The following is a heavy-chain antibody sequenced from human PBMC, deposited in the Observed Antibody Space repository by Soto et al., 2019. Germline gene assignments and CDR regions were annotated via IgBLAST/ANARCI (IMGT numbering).Heavy chain of an antibody. Sequence: ASVKVSCKASGGTFSSYAISWVRQAPGQGLEWMGGIIPIFGTANYAQKFQGRVTITADESTSTAYMELSSLRSEDTAVYYCARVKRTTASPSFDYWGQGTLVTVSS. V-gene: IGHV1-69*13. CDR2: IIPIFGTA. CDR3: ARVKRTTASPSFDY. D-gene: IGHD4-4*01. J-gene: IGHJ4*02. CDR1: GGTFSSYA.